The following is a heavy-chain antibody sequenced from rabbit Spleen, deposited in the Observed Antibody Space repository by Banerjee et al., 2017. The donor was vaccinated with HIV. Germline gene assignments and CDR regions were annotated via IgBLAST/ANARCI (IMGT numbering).Heavy chain of an antibody. J-gene: IGHJ6*01. CDR1: GFSFNNRYY. Sequence: QSLEESGGDLVQPEGSLTLTCTASGFSFNNRYYMCWVRQAPGKGLEWIGCIGSGATGNNYYASWAKGRFTISKTSSTTLTLQMTSLTAADTATYFCARDTSSSFSSYGMDLWGQGTLVTVS. D-gene: IGHD1-1*01. V-gene: IGHV1S40*01. CDR2: IGSGATGNN. CDR3: ARDTSSSFSSYGMDL.